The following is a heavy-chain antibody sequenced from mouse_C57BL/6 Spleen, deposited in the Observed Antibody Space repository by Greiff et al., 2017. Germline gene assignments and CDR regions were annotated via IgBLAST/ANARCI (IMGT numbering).Heavy chain of an antibody. V-gene: IGHV5-9*01. CDR3: ARRWDAHYFDY. CDR2: ISGGGGNT. Sequence: EVKLMESGGGLVKPGGSLKLSCAASGFTFSSYTMSWVRQTPEKRLEWVATISGGGGNTYYPDSVKGRFTISRDNAKNTLYLQMSSLRSEDTALYYCARRWDAHYFDYWGQGTTLTVSS. J-gene: IGHJ2*01. CDR1: GFTFSSYT. D-gene: IGHD4-1*01.